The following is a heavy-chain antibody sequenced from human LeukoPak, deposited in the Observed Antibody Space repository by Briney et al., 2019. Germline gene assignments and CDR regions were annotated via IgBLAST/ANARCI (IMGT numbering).Heavy chain of an antibody. V-gene: IGHV3-23*01. Sequence: PGGSLRLSCAASGFTFSTSAMNWVRQAPGKGLEWVSAISGSGDGTYSADSVKGRFAISRGNSKNTLYLQMNSLRAEDTAVYYCAKALDGSGSYYKGSSWGQGTLVTVSS. CDR1: GFTFSTSA. CDR3: AKALDGSGSYYKGSS. J-gene: IGHJ5*02. D-gene: IGHD3-10*01. CDR2: ISGSGDGT.